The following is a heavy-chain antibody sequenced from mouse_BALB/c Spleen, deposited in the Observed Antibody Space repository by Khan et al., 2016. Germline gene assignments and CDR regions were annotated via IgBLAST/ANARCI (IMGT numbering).Heavy chain of an antibody. D-gene: IGHD1-2*01. V-gene: IGHV4-1*02. CDR2: INPDSSTI. J-gene: IGHJ3*01. Sequence: EVQLQESGGGLVQPGGSLKLSCVASGFDFSRYWMSWVRQAPGTGLEWIGEINPDSSTINYTPSLKDKFIISRDNAKNTLYLQMSKVRSEDTALYYCARLHYYGRFAYWGQGTLVTVAA. CDR3: ARLHYYGRFAY. CDR1: GFDFSRYW.